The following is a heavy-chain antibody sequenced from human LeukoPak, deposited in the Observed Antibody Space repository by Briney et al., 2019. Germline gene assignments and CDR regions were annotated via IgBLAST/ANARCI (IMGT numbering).Heavy chain of an antibody. CDR3: ARDTSSSWYFDY. CDR2: FYTSGST. Sequence: PSETLSLTCTVSGGSISSGTYYWSWIRQPAGKGLEWIGRFYTSGSTNYNPSLKSRVTISVDTSKNQFSLKLSSVTAADTAVYYCARDTSSSWYFDYWGQGTLVTVSS. CDR1: GGSISSGTYY. J-gene: IGHJ4*02. D-gene: IGHD6-13*01. V-gene: IGHV4-61*02.